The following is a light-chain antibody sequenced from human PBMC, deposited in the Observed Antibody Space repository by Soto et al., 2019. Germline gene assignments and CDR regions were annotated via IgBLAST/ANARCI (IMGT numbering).Light chain of an antibody. CDR2: GVS. Sequence: EIVLTQSPATLSVSLGEGATLSCRASQSVGSKLAWYQQKPGQAPRLLIFGVSTRANGVPARFSGSGSGTDLSITIRRLESEDFAVYYCQQYSDWPPEYTCGQGTKLDIK. CDR1: QSVGSK. J-gene: IGKJ2*01. V-gene: IGKV3-15*01. CDR3: QQYSDWPPEYT.